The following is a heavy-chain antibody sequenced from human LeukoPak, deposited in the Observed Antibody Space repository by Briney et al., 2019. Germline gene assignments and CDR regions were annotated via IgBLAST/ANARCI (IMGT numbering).Heavy chain of an antibody. CDR2: IYYSGST. CDR1: GGSISSYY. V-gene: IGHV4-59*01. Sequence: SETLSLTCTVSGGSISSYYWSWIRQPPGKGLEWLGYIYYSGSTNYNPSLKSRVTISVDTSKNQFSLKLSSVTAADTAVYYCARAHEYYYDSSGLDYRAFDIWGQGTMVTVSS. D-gene: IGHD3-22*01. CDR3: ARAHEYYYDSSGLDYRAFDI. J-gene: IGHJ3*02.